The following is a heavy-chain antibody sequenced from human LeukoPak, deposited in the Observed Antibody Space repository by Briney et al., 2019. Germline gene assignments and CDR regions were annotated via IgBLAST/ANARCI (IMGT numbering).Heavy chain of an antibody. CDR3: AKEAIGYCSSTSCHGDDY. CDR2: ISGSGGST. J-gene: IGHJ4*02. V-gene: IGHV3-23*01. CDR1: GFTFSSYA. D-gene: IGHD2-2*03. Sequence: GGSLRLSCAASGFTFSSYAMSRVRQAPGKGLEWVSAISGSGGSTYYADSVKGRFTISRDNSKNTLYLQMNSLRAEDTAVYYCAKEAIGYCSSTSCHGDDYWGQGTLVTVSS.